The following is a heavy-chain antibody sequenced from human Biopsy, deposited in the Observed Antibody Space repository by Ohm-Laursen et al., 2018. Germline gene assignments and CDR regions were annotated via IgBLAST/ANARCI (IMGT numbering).Heavy chain of an antibody. Sequence: TQTLTLTCTFSGFSLSTSGMCVSWIRQPPGKALEWLARIDWGVDKYYSTSLKTRPTISRDPSKNQVVLTMTNIDPVDTATYYCARDVFDQSWIHADYSYHGMDVWGQGTTVTVSS. CDR3: ARDVFDQSWIHADYSYHGMDV. D-gene: IGHD5-18*01. V-gene: IGHV2-70*11. J-gene: IGHJ6*02. CDR1: GFSLSTSGMC. CDR2: IDWGVDK.